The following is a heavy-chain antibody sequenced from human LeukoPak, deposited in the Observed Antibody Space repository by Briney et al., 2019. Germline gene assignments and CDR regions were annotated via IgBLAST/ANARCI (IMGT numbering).Heavy chain of an antibody. V-gene: IGHV3-48*01. CDR3: ARAPTVTTNNWFDP. D-gene: IGHD4-17*01. Sequence: GGSLRLSCAASGFTFSSYSMNWVRQAPGKGLEWVSYISSSSSTIYYADSVKGRFTISRDNAKNSLYLQMNSLRAEDTAVYYCARAPTVTTNNWFDPWGQGTLVTVSS. J-gene: IGHJ5*02. CDR1: GFTFSSYS. CDR2: ISSSSSTI.